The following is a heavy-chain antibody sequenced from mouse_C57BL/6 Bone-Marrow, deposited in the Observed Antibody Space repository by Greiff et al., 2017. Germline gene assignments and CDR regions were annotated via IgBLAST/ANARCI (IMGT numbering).Heavy chain of an antibody. Sequence: EVQRVESGGGLVQPGGSLSLSCAASGFTFTDYYMSWVRQPPGKALEWLGFIRNKANGYTTEYSASVKGRFTISRDNSQSILYLQMNALRAEDSATYYCARSPYYFDYWGQGTTLTVSS. CDR2: IRNKANGYTT. J-gene: IGHJ2*01. CDR1: GFTFTDYY. CDR3: ARSPYYFDY. V-gene: IGHV7-3*01.